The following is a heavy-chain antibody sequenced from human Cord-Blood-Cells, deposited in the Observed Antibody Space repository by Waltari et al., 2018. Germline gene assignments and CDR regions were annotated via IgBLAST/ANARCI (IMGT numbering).Heavy chain of an antibody. D-gene: IGHD6-6*01. CDR2: IYYSGST. CDR3: ARGGRVAARPTNYFDY. Sequence: QVQLQESGPGLVKPSETLSLTCTVSGGSISSYYWSWIRQPPGKGLEWIGYIYYSGSTNDNPSLKSRVTISVDTSKNQFSLKLSSVTAADTAVYYCARGGRVAARPTNYFDYWGQGTLVTVSS. CDR1: GGSISSYY. J-gene: IGHJ4*02. V-gene: IGHV4-59*01.